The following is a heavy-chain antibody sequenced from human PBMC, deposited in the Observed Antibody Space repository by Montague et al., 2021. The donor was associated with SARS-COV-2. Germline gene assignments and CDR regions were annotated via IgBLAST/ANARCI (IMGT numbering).Heavy chain of an antibody. V-gene: IGHV4-59*01. CDR2: IYYSGST. CDR1: GGSISTYY. J-gene: IGHJ6*02. D-gene: IGHD3-9*01. Sequence: SETLSLTCTVSGGSISTYYWNWIRQFAGKGLEWIGYIYYSGSTNYNPSLQSRVIISVDRSKIQFSLKLNSVTAADTAIYYCARLPYDNSYGMDVWGRGTTVTVSS. CDR3: ARLPYDNSYGMDV.